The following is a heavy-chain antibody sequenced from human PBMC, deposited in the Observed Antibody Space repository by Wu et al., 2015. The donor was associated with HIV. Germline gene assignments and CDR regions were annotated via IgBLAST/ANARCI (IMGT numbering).Heavy chain of an antibody. CDR2: IIPIFGTA. CDR3: ARGLKDSSSWYSFPKSSNSVYGIDYWYFDL. Sequence: QVQLVQSGAEVKKPGSSVKVSCKASGGTFSSYAISWVRQAPGQGLEWMGGIIPIFGTANYAQKFQGRVTITADESTSTAYMELSSLRSEDTAVYYCARGLKDSSSWYSFPKSSNSVYGIDYWYFDLWGRGTLVTVSS. CDR1: GGTFSSYA. J-gene: IGHJ2*01. V-gene: IGHV1-69*12. D-gene: IGHD6-13*01.